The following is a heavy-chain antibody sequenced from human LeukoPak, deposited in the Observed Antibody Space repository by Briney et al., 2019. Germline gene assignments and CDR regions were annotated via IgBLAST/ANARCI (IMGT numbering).Heavy chain of an antibody. Sequence: ASVKVSCKASGYTFTSYDINWVRQATGQGLEWMGWMNPNSGNTGYAQKFQGRVTMTRNTSISTAYMELSSLRSEDTAVYYCARHPRFDSSSWYPWFDPWGQGTLATVSS. CDR1: GYTFTSYD. D-gene: IGHD6-13*01. J-gene: IGHJ5*02. CDR3: ARHPRFDSSSWYPWFDP. V-gene: IGHV1-8*01. CDR2: MNPNSGNT.